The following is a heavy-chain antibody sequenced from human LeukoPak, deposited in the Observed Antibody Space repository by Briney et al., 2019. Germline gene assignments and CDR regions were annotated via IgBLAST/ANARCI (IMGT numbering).Heavy chain of an antibody. CDR3: ARDFDDTSGLVYYLPAY. CDR1: GFTFSKNG. CDR2: IRFDGRNK. Sequence: GGSLRLSCVASGFTFSKNGMHWVRQAPGKGLEWVAFIRFDGRNKFYAHSVRGRFAISRDDSRNTLYLQMDNLTTDDSALYYCARDFDDTSGLVYYLPAYWSQGILVTVSS. V-gene: IGHV3-30*02. J-gene: IGHJ4*02. D-gene: IGHD5/OR15-5a*01.